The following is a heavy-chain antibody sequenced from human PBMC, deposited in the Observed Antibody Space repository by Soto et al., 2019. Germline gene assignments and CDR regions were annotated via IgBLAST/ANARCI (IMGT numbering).Heavy chain of an antibody. CDR1: GGSISSYY. CDR2: IYTSGST. Sequence: SETLSLTCTVSGGSISSYYWSWIRQPAGKGLEWIGRIYTSGSTNYNPSLKSRVTMSVDTSKNQFSLKLSSVTAADTAVYYCARADYGDLDSDYYYYGMDVWGQGTTVTVSS. CDR3: ARADYGDLDSDYYYYGMDV. D-gene: IGHD4-17*01. V-gene: IGHV4-4*07. J-gene: IGHJ6*02.